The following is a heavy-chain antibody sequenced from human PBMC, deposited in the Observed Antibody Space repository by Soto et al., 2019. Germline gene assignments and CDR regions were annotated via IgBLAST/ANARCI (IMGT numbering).Heavy chain of an antibody. D-gene: IGHD3-9*01. CDR1: GGSFSDYY. V-gene: IGHV4-34*01. Sequence: SETLSLTCVVYGGSFSDYYLSWIRKTPGKGLEWIGEINHRGSTNYNPSLKSRVTISIDTSKNQFSLKLSSVTAADTAVYYCARGDILTGSRNWFDPWGQGILVTVSS. J-gene: IGHJ5*02. CDR2: INHRGST. CDR3: ARGDILTGSRNWFDP.